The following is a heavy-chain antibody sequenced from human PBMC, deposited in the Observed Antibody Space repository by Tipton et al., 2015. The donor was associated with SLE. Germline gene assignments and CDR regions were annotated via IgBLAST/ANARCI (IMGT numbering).Heavy chain of an antibody. CDR3: ARTYCGGDCYPDY. CDR2: INPNSGGT. J-gene: IGHJ4*02. V-gene: IGHV1-2*02. CDR1: GYTFTSYY. D-gene: IGHD2-21*02. Sequence: QLVQSGAEVKKPGASVKVSCKASGYTFTSYYMHWVRQAPGQGLEWIGIINPNSGGTNYAQKFQGRVTMTRDTSISTAYMELSRLRSDDTAVYYCARTYCGGDCYPDYWGQGTLVTVSS.